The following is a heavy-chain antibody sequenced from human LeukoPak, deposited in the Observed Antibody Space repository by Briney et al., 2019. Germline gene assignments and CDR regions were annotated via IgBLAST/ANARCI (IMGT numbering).Heavy chain of an antibody. J-gene: IGHJ4*02. CDR1: GFTFSSYG. V-gene: IGHV3-30*18. CDR3: AKIVTPNDGFDY. Sequence: GGSLRLSCAASGFTFSSYGMHWVRQAPGKGLEWVAVISYDGSNKYYADSVKGRFTISRDNSKNTLYLQMNSLRAEDTAVYYCAKIVTPNDGFDYWGQGTLVTVSS. CDR2: ISYDGSNK. D-gene: IGHD3-16*02.